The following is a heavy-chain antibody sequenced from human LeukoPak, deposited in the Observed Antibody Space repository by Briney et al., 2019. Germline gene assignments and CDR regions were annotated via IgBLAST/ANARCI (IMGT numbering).Heavy chain of an antibody. J-gene: IGHJ3*02. D-gene: IGHD1-26*01. CDR3: ARGLVGVPPSVFDI. Sequence: SETLSLTCTVSGGSISSSSYYWGWIRQPPGKGLEWIGSIYYSGSTYYNPSLKSRVTISVDTSKNQFSLKLSSVTAADTAVYYCARGLVGVPPSVFDIWGQGTMVTVSS. CDR1: GGSISSSSYY. V-gene: IGHV4-39*01. CDR2: IYYSGST.